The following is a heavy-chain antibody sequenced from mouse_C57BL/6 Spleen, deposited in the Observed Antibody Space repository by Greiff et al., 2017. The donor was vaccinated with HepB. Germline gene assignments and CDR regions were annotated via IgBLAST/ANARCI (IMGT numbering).Heavy chain of an antibody. D-gene: IGHD3-2*02. CDR1: GYAFSSYW. CDR3: ARPDSGYYYYAMDY. CDR2: IYPGDGDT. Sequence: QVQLKESGAELVKPGASVKISCKASGYAFSSYWMNWVKQRPGKGLEWIGQIYPGDGDTNYNGKFKGKATLTADKSSSTAYMQLSSLTSEDSAVYFCARPDSGYYYYAMDYWGQGTSVTVSS. J-gene: IGHJ4*01. V-gene: IGHV1-80*01.